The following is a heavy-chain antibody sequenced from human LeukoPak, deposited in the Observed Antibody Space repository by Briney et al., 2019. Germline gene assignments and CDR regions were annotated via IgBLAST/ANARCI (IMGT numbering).Heavy chain of an antibody. Sequence: GGSLRLSCSASRFSFSKFSMNWVRQAPGKGLEWISYITSSSDSAYYADSVKGRFTISRDNDKNSLYLQMDSMRAEDTAVYYCARVIGSYGDSAYWGQGTLVTVTS. V-gene: IGHV3-48*04. CDR1: RFSFSKFS. CDR3: ARVIGSYGDSAY. J-gene: IGHJ4*02. CDR2: ITSSSDSA. D-gene: IGHD4-17*01.